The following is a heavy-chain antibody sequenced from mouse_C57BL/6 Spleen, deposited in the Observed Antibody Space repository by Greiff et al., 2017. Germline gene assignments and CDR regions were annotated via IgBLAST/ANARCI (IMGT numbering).Heavy chain of an antibody. Sequence: QVQLQQPGTELVKPGASVKLSCKASGYTFTSYWMHWVKQRPGQGLEWIGNINPSNGGTNYNEKFKSKATLTVDKSSSTAYMQLSSLTSEDSAVYYCASSKGNYVGWYFDVWGTGTTVTVSS. D-gene: IGHD2-1*01. CDR1: GYTFTSYW. V-gene: IGHV1-53*01. CDR2: INPSNGGT. CDR3: ASSKGNYVGWYFDV. J-gene: IGHJ1*03.